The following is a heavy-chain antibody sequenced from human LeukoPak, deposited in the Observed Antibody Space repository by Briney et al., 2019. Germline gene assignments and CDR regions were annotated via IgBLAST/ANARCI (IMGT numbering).Heavy chain of an antibody. Sequence: GGSLRLSCAASEFTFSRYAMHWVRKAPGKGLEWLAIISYDGTKTYYADSVKGRFTISRDNSKNILYLQMNSPRTEDTGLYYCAKGNGKWDFLALFDHWGQGAHVIVS. J-gene: IGHJ4*02. D-gene: IGHD1-14*01. V-gene: IGHV3-30*18. CDR1: EFTFSRYA. CDR2: ISYDGTKT. CDR3: AKGNGKWDFLALFDH.